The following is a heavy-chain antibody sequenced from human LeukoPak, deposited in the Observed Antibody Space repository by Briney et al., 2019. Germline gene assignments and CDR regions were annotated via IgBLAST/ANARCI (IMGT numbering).Heavy chain of an antibody. Sequence: SQTLSLTCTVSGDSITSGTYYWSWIRQPAGKGLELIGRIYASGSTNYNPSLNSRVTISVDTSKNQFSLKLTSVTAADTAVYYCARDEGYAWGYSWFDPWGQGTLVTVSS. D-gene: IGHD2-2*01. V-gene: IGHV4-61*02. CDR1: GDSITSGTYY. CDR2: IYASGST. J-gene: IGHJ5*02. CDR3: ARDEGYAWGYSWFDP.